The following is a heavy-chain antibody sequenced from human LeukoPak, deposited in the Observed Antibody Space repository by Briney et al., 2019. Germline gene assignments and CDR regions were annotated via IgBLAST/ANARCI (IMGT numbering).Heavy chain of an antibody. D-gene: IGHD6-19*01. V-gene: IGHV1-18*01. CDR2: IIPYNGNA. CDR1: GYTFTNYA. J-gene: IGHJ4*02. Sequence: ASANVSFRCSGYTFTNYAITWVRQAPGQGLEWVGGIIPYNGNANYTQKLQGRVTSTTDTSTSTAYMELRSLRSDDTAVYYCAREGQQWPYYFDYWGQGTLVTVSS. CDR3: AREGQQWPYYFDY.